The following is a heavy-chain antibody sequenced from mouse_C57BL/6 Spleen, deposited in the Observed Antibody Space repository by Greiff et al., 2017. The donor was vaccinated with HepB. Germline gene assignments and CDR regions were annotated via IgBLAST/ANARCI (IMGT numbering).Heavy chain of an antibody. CDR3: AREGSSLYWYFDV. Sequence: EVKLVESGGGLVKPGGSLKLSCAASGFTFSSYAMSWVRQTPEKRLEWVATISDGGSYTYYPDNVKGRFTISRDNANNNLYLQMSHLKSEDTAMYYCAREGSSLYWYFDVWGTGTTVTVSS. J-gene: IGHJ1*03. CDR1: GFTFSSYA. D-gene: IGHD1-1*01. V-gene: IGHV5-4*01. CDR2: ISDGGSYT.